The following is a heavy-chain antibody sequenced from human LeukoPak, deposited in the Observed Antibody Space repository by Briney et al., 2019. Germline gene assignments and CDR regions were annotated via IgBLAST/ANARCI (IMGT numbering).Heavy chain of an antibody. CDR3: ARDLGGYRHGLEGDY. Sequence: SETLSLTCDVSGDSISSSTYYWAWIRQPPGKGLEWVASIYYTGSTYYNPSLRSRVTISSDKSKNQFSLTLSSVTAADTAMYYCARDLGGYRHGLEGDYWGQGTLVTVSS. D-gene: IGHD5-18*01. CDR2: IYYTGST. J-gene: IGHJ4*02. CDR1: GDSISSSTYY. V-gene: IGHV4-39*07.